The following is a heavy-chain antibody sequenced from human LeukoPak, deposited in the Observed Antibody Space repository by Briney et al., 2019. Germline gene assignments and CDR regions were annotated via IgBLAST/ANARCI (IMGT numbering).Heavy chain of an antibody. CDR1: GYSISNGYY. D-gene: IGHD2-2*02. Sequence: SETLSLTCTVSGYSISNGYYWGWIRQPPGKGLEWVGSIYYSGSTYYNPSLKSRVTISVDTSKNQFSLKLSSVTAADTAVYYCARVPWSWPHTPYYFDYWGQGTLVTVSS. J-gene: IGHJ4*02. CDR2: IYYSGST. CDR3: ARVPWSWPHTPYYFDY. V-gene: IGHV4-38-2*02.